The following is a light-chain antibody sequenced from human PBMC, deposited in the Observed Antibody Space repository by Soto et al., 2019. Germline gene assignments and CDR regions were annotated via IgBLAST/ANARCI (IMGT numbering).Light chain of an antibody. CDR1: SSDVGGYNY. J-gene: IGLJ3*02. V-gene: IGLV2-14*01. CDR2: EVS. CDR3: SSYRSNSTWV. Sequence: QSALTQPASVSGSPGQSITISCTGTSSDVGGYNYVSWYQHLPGKAPKLVIFEVSNRPSGISNRFSGSKSDNTAALTISGLQAADEADYYCSSYRSNSTWVFGGGTKLTVL.